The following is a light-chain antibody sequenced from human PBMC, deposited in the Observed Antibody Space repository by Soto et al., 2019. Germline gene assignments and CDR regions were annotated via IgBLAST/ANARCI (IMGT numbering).Light chain of an antibody. CDR1: QSVSSTY. V-gene: IGKV3-20*01. J-gene: IGKJ2*01. CDR3: QQYGSSSYT. CDR2: GAS. Sequence: IVLTQSPGTLSLSPGERATLSCRASQSVSSTYLVWYQQKPGQAPRLLIYGASSRATGIPDRFRGSGSGTDFTLTITRLEPEDFAVYYCQQYGSSSYTFGQGTKLEIK.